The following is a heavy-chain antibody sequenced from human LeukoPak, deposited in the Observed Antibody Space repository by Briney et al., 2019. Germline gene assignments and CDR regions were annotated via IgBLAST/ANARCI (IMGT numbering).Heavy chain of an antibody. V-gene: IGHV1-18*04. J-gene: IGHJ3*02. CDR3: ARDSGITNMFGGGRGSALEEPNDVFDI. Sequence: GASVKVSCKASGYTFTGYYMHWVRQAPGQGLEGMGWISVYSGNTNYAQKFQGRVTMTTDTSTSTANMELRSLRSDDTAVYYCARDSGITNMFGGGRGSALEEPNDVFDIWGQGTMVIVSS. D-gene: IGHD3-16*01. CDR1: GYTFTGYY. CDR2: ISVYSGNT.